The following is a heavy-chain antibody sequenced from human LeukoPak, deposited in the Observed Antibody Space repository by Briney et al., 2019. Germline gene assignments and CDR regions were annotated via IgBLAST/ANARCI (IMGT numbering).Heavy chain of an antibody. D-gene: IGHD5-12*01. Sequence: GGSLRLSCAASGLPFRRYWMHWVRQAPGKGLVWVSRINSDGSSTSYADSVKGRFTISRDNAKNTLYLQMNSLRAEDTAVYYCARGGYSGYDCGGQGTLVTVSS. V-gene: IGHV3-74*01. CDR1: GLPFRRYW. CDR2: INSDGSST. CDR3: ARGGYSGYDC. J-gene: IGHJ4*02.